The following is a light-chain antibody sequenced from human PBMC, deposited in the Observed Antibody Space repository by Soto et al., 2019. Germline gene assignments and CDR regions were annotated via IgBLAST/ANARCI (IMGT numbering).Light chain of an antibody. CDR3: SSCTSSTSFY. CDR2: DVT. V-gene: IGLV2-14*01. J-gene: IGLJ1*01. CDR1: SSDVGGYNY. Sequence: QSALTQPASVSGSPGQSITISCTGTSSDVGGYNYVSWYQQHPGKAPKLMIYDVTNRPSGVSNRFSGSKSGNTASLTISGLQAEDEADYYCSSCTSSTSFYFGTGTKVTVL.